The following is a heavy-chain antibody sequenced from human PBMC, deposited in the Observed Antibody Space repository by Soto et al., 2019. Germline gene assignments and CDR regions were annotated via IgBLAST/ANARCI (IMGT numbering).Heavy chain of an antibody. CDR1: GYTFSSDG. Sequence: QVQLVQSGAEVKKPGTSVKVSCTASGYTFSSDGISWVRQAPGQGLQRIGWVSGDNANTNYAQSLQGIVTMTTDTSTNRGRMELRSLRSDDTGVYYWARDLGYCRSMPCQREWFDPWSQGTLVIVSS. D-gene: IGHD2-2*01. CDR2: VSGDNANT. V-gene: IGHV1-18*01. J-gene: IGHJ5*02. CDR3: ARDLGYCRSMPCQREWFDP.